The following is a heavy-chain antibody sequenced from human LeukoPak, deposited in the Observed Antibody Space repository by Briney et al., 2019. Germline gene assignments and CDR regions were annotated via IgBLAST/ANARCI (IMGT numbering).Heavy chain of an antibody. D-gene: IGHD3-22*01. CDR3: ARDWSSGYYFDY. V-gene: IGHV4-30-2*01. Sequence: SETLSLTCTVSGGSISSSDYYWSWIRQPPGKGLEWIGYIYHSGSTYYNPSLKSRVTISVDRSKNQFSLYLSSVTAADTAVYYCARDWSSGYYFDYWGQGTLVTVSS. CDR1: GGSISSSDYY. J-gene: IGHJ4*02. CDR2: IYHSGST.